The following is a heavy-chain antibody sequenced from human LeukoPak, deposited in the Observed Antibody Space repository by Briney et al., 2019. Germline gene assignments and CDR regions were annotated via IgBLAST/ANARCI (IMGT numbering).Heavy chain of an antibody. Sequence: NPGGSLRLSCAVSGFTFSSYTMNWVRQAPGKGLEWVSSISSSSNYIYYADSVKGRFSISRDNAKNSLYLQMNSLRAEDTAVYYCARDSLTIFGVVFDYWGQGILVTVSS. CDR2: ISSSSNYI. J-gene: IGHJ4*02. CDR1: GFTFSSYT. CDR3: ARDSLTIFGVVFDY. V-gene: IGHV3-21*06. D-gene: IGHD3-3*01.